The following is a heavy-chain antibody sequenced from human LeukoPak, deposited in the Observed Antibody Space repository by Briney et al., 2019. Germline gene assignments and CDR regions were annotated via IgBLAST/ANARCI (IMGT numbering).Heavy chain of an antibody. CDR1: GFTFSSYA. V-gene: IGHV3-23*01. CDR3: AKSSSYYGSGSYYPSPFDY. Sequence: GGSLRLSCAASGFTFSSYAMSWVRQAPGKGLEWVSAISGSGGSTYYADSVKGRFTISRDNSKYTLYLQMNSLRAEDTAVYYCAKSSSYYGSGSYYPSPFDYWGQGTLVTVSS. CDR2: ISGSGGST. J-gene: IGHJ4*02. D-gene: IGHD3-10*01.